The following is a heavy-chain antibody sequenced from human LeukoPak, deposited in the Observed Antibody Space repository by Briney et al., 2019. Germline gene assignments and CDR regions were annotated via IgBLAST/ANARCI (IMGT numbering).Heavy chain of an antibody. V-gene: IGHV4-59*01. CDR3: ASKGEHYYGSGKLWPAWFDL. D-gene: IGHD3-10*01. CDR1: GGSINNYY. J-gene: IGHJ5*02. CDR2: IHYSGRT. Sequence: SETLSLTCTVSGGSINNYYWTWIRQPPGNGLELLGYIHYSGRTYYNPSLKSRVTISIDMSKNHFSLNLTSVTAADTAVYYCASKGEHYYGSGKLWPAWFDLWGQGTLVTVSS.